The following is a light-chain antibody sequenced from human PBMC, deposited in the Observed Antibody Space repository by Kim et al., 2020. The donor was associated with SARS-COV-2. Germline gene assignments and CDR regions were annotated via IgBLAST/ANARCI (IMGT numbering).Light chain of an antibody. CDR2: DAS. CDR3: QQFNSYPYT. CDR1: QSISTW. Sequence: DIQMTQSPSTLSASVGDRVTITCRASQSISTWLAWYQQKPGKAPKVLIYDASSLESGVPSRFSGRGSGTEFTLTISSLQPGDIATYYGQQFNSYPYTFGQGTKLEI. V-gene: IGKV1-5*01. J-gene: IGKJ2*01.